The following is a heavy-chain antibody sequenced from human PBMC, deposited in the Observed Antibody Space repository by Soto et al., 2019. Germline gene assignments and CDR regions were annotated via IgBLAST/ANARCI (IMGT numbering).Heavy chain of an antibody. CDR1: GDPISGYY. CDR2: IYYTGNT. J-gene: IGHJ6*02. V-gene: IGHV4-59*01. Sequence: QVQLQESGPGLVKPSETLSLTCAISGDPISGYYWTWIRQPPGKGLEWIGYIYYTGNTKYSPSLKSRVTISVDTSKNQLSLMLTSVPAADTAVYYCARVGKYYYNGLDVWGQGTTVTVSS. CDR3: ARVGKYYYNGLDV.